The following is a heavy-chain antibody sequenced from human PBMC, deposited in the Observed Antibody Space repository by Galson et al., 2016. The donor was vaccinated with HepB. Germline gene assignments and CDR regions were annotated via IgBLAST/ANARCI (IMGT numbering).Heavy chain of an antibody. CDR1: GYSFTSYW. CDR2: IDPRDSYT. D-gene: IGHD2-2*01. J-gene: IGHJ4*03. V-gene: IGHV5-10-1*01. CDR3: ARHSGDCSSVGWLIPLDFCFVPDD. Sequence: QSGAEVKAPGESLTISCTGSGYSFTSYWISWVRQVPGKGLEWVGRIDPRDSYTNYSPSFQGHVTISVDKSFSTAYLQWSGLKASDTAMYYCARHSGDCSSVGWLIPLDFCFVPDDWGQGTQGTVTA.